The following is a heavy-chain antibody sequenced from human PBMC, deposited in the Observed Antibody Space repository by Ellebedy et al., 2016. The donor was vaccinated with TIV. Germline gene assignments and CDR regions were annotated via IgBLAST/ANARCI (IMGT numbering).Heavy chain of an antibody. J-gene: IGHJ4*02. CDR1: GFPFGAYS. CDR2: IRSHTYGGTT. CDR3: ARDSSGWSRDY. V-gene: IGHV3-49*03. Sequence: GESLKISCTASGFPFGAYSVSWLRQAPGKGLEWVGLIRSHTYGGTTEYAASVKGRFITSRDESKSTANLDLNSLKTEDTAVYYCARDSSGWSRDYWGQGTLVTVSS. D-gene: IGHD6-19*01.